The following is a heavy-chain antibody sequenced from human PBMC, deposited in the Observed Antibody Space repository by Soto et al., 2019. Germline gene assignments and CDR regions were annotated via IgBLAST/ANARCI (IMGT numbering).Heavy chain of an antibody. J-gene: IGHJ6*02. Sequence: PSESLSLTCAVCGCSISSGYYGGWIRRPPGTGLEWIGSICHSGSTYYNPSLKSRVSISVDTSKNQFSLKLSSVTAADTAVYYRARDLRPGMDDWGEGTTDT. CDR3: ARDLRPGMDD. CDR1: GCSISSGYY. CDR2: ICHSGST. V-gene: IGHV4-38-2*02.